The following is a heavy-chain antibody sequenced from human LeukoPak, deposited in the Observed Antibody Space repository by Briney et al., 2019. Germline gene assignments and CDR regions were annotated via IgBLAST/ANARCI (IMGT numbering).Heavy chain of an antibody. D-gene: IGHD3-22*01. CDR3: ARDLYFPDTSGYKDY. Sequence: SETLSLTCTVSGGSISSSSYYWVWIRQRPGKGLEWIMTVYYSGSTYYNPSLKGRVTISLDTSKNQFSLKLSSVTAADTAIYYCARDLYFPDTSGYKDYWGQGILVTVSS. V-gene: IGHV4-39*07. CDR2: VYYSGST. J-gene: IGHJ4*02. CDR1: GGSISSSSYY.